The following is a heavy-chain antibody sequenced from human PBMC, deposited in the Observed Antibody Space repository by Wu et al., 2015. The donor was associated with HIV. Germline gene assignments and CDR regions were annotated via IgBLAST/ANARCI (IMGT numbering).Heavy chain of an antibody. CDR2: INTKTGGT. CDR1: GYTFTGYY. CDR3: ASSAYCGRDCYVYFDS. J-gene: IGHJ4*02. V-gene: IGHV1-2*02. D-gene: IGHD2-21*01. Sequence: QVQLVQSGAEVKKPGASVKVSCKTSGYTFTGYYLHWMRLAPGQGLEWMGWINTKTGGTIFAQEFQGRITMTRDTSISTVYMELSRLISDDTAVYYCASSAYCGRDCYVYFDSWGQGTLVTVSS.